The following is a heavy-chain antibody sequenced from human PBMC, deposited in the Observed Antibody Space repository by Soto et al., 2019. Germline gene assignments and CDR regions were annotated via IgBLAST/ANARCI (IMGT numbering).Heavy chain of an antibody. CDR3: ARRAYGSGSTLSRNYYYYGMDV. V-gene: IGHV3-7*01. J-gene: IGHJ6*02. D-gene: IGHD3-10*01. CDR2: IKQDGSEK. CDR1: GFTFSSYW. Sequence: PGGSLRLSCAASGFTFSSYWMSWVRQAPGKGLEWVANIKQDGSEKYYVDSVKGRFTISRDNAKNSLYLQMNSLRAEDTAVYYCARRAYGSGSTLSRNYYYYGMDVWGQGTTVTVSS.